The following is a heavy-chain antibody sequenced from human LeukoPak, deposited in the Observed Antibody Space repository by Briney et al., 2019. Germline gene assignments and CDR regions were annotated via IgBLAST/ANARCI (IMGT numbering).Heavy chain of an antibody. CDR3: AKDRVSPGFNWFDP. Sequence: GGSLRLSCAASGFTFSSYAMNWVRQAPGKGLEWVSAINGRGDNTYYADFVKGRFTISRDNSKSTVYLQMNSLRTEDTAVYYCAKDRVSPGFNWFDPWGQGTLVTVSS. D-gene: IGHD2/OR15-2a*01. J-gene: IGHJ5*02. CDR2: INGRGDNT. V-gene: IGHV3-23*01. CDR1: GFTFSSYA.